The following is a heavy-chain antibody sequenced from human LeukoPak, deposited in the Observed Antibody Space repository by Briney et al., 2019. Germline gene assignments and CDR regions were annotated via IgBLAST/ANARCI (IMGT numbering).Heavy chain of an antibody. J-gene: IGHJ5*02. V-gene: IGHV4-31*03. Sequence: SQTLSLTCTVSGGSISSGGYYWSWIRQHPGKGLEWIGYTYYSGSTYYNPSLKSRVTISVDTSKNQFSLKLSSVTAADTAVYYCARGYCSGGSCYWNWFDPWGQGTLVTVSS. CDR2: TYYSGST. CDR3: ARGYCSGGSCYWNWFDP. D-gene: IGHD2-15*01. CDR1: GGSISSGGYY.